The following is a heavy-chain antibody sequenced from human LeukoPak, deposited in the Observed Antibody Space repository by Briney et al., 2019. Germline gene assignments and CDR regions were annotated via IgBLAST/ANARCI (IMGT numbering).Heavy chain of an antibody. V-gene: IGHV3-74*01. CDR2: INIEGSTT. D-gene: IGHD2/OR15-2a*01. CDR3: ARSASGYYLFDY. CDR1: GFSLSSYW. J-gene: IGHJ4*02. Sequence: GGSLRLSCAASGFSLSSYWVHWVRQAPGKGLVWVSRINIEGSTTTYADSVKGRFTISRDNSKNTLSLQMNSLRAEDTAEYYCARSASGYYLFDYWGQGTLVTVSS.